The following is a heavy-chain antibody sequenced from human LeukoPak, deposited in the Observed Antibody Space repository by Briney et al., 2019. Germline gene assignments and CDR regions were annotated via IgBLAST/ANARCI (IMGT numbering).Heavy chain of an antibody. CDR3: AREYDYCGNRPGCFQH. CDR2: ISISSSSI. D-gene: IGHD4-23*01. Sequence: GGSLRLSCAASGFSFSSYTMNWVRQAPGKGLEWVSSISISSSSIYYADSVKGRFTISRDNAKNSLYLQMNSLRAEDTAVYYCAREYDYCGNRPGCFQHWGQGTLVTVSS. CDR1: GFSFSSYT. V-gene: IGHV3-21*01. J-gene: IGHJ1*01.